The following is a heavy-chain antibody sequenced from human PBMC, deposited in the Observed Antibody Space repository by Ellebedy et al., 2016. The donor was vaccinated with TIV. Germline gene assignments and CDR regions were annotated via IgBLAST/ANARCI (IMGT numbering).Heavy chain of an antibody. J-gene: IGHJ4*02. Sequence: ASVKVSXKASGYTFTSYAMHWVRQAPGQRLEWMGWINAGNGNTKYSQKFQGRVTITRDTSTSTAYMELRSLRSDDTAVYYCAGGYSGYDGFDYWGQGTLVTVSS. D-gene: IGHD5-12*01. CDR1: GYTFTSYA. V-gene: IGHV1-3*01. CDR2: INAGNGNT. CDR3: AGGYSGYDGFDY.